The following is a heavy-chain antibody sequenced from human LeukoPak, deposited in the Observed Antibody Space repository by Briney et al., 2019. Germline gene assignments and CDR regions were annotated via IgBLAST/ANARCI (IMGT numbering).Heavy chain of an antibody. D-gene: IGHD3-3*01. V-gene: IGHV3-21*01. CDR3: ARVGIKDDFWSGYYFEK. J-gene: IGHJ4*01. CDR1: GFTFSSYS. Sequence: KPGGSLRLSCAASGFTFSSYSMNWVRQAPGKGLEWVSFISSSSSYMYNADSVKGRFTISRDNAKNSLYLQMNSLRVEDTAVYYCARVGIKDDFWSGYYFEKWGHGTIVTVSS. CDR2: ISSSSSYM.